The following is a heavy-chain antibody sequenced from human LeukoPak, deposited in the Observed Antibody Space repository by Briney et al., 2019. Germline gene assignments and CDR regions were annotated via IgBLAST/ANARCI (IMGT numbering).Heavy chain of an antibody. J-gene: IGHJ6*02. CDR2: ISSSGSST. V-gene: IGHV3-23*01. CDR1: GITFSTYA. Sequence: PGGSLRLSCVASGITFSTYAMSWVRQAPGKGLEWVSVISSSGSSTYYADSVKGRFTTSRGNLKNTLYLQMNSLRAEDTAVYYCAKEAANYYYGMDVWGQGTTVTVSS. CDR3: AKEAANYYYGMDV.